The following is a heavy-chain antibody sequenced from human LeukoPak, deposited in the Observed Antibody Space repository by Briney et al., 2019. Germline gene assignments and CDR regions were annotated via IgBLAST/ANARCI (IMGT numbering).Heavy chain of an antibody. CDR1: GFTFDDYA. CDR3: ARVADFWSGPSPMDV. J-gene: IGHJ6*03. D-gene: IGHD3-3*01. Sequence: GRSLRLSCAASGFTFDDYAMHWVRQAPGKGLEWVSGISWNSGSIGYADSVKGRFTISRDNAKNSLYLQMNSLRAEDTALYRCARVADFWSGPSPMDVWGKGTTVTVSS. V-gene: IGHV3-9*01. CDR2: ISWNSGSI.